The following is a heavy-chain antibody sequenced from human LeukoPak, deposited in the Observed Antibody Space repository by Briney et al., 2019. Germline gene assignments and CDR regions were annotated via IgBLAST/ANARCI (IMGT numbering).Heavy chain of an antibody. D-gene: IGHD5-24*01. V-gene: IGHV3-53*01. CDR3: ARDGDGYTNAEYFQH. CDR2: IYSGGST. J-gene: IGHJ1*01. CDR1: GFTVSSNY. Sequence: GGSLRLSCAASGFTVSSNYMSWVRQAPGKGLEWVSVIYSGGSTYYADSVKGRFTISRDNSKNTLYLQMNSLRAEDTAVYYCARDGDGYTNAEYFQHWAGAPWSPSPQ.